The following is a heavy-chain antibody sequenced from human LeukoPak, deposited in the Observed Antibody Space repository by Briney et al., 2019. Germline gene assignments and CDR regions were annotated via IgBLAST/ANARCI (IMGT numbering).Heavy chain of an antibody. Sequence: GALRLSCAASGFTFRTSAMNWVRQAPGKGLEWVAFIRFDGTVAEYGDSVKGRFTISRDNSQNTLFLQMNSLRPEDTAVYYCAKDKSYSELYHFDYWGQGALVTVSS. D-gene: IGHD3-3*01. CDR1: GFTFRTSA. CDR3: AKDKSYSELYHFDY. J-gene: IGHJ4*02. V-gene: IGHV3-30*02. CDR2: IRFDGTVA.